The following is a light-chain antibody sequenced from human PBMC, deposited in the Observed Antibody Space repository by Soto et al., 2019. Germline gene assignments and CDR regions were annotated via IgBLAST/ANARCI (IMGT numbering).Light chain of an antibody. CDR3: QLYGSSLAT. CDR2: GAS. J-gene: IGKJ1*01. CDR1: ESVRSN. V-gene: IGKV3-20*01. Sequence: VLTQSPRTLSLSPGDRANLSCRASESVRSNLAWYRQTPGQAPRLLMYGASTRASDTPARFTGSGSGTDFTLTISGVEPADFAVYYCQLYGSSLATFGQGTRVEV.